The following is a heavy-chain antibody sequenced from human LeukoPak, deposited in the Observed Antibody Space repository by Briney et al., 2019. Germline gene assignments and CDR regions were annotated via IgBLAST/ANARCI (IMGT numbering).Heavy chain of an antibody. CDR2: IYHSGHT. CDR3: ARHPFQYPFDH. CDR1: GTSVSSDY. D-gene: IGHD2/OR15-2a*01. Sequence: SETLSLTCTVSGTSVSSDYWSWIRQSPGEGLEWIGYIYHSGHTMSNPSLKSRVSLSLDTSNNQFSLKLSSVTAADTAVYYCARHPFQYPFDHWGQGTVVSVSS. J-gene: IGHJ5*02. V-gene: IGHV4-59*08.